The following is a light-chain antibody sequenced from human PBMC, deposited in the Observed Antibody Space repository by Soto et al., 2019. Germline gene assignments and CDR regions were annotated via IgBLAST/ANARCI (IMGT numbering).Light chain of an antibody. V-gene: IGKV3-20*01. Sequence: EIVLTQSPGTLSLSPGERATLSCRASQSVSSNYLAWYQQKPGQAPRLLIYGASSRATGIPDRFSGSGSGTDFTLTISRLEPEDFAVYYWQQYDSSPWTFGQGTKVEIK. CDR1: QSVSSNY. CDR3: QQYDSSPWT. CDR2: GAS. J-gene: IGKJ1*01.